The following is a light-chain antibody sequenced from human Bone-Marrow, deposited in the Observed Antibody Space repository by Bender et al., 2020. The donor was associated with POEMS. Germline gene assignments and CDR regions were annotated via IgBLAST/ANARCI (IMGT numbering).Light chain of an antibody. CDR2: AVS. V-gene: IGLV2-14*01. CDR3: CSYAGSRV. Sequence: QSALTQPASVSGSPGQSITISCTGTSSDVGAYNYVSWYQQHPGKAPKLIIYAVSNRPSGVSNRFSGSKSGNTASLTISGLQAEDEADYYCCSYAGSRVFGGGTTLTVL. CDR1: SSDVGAYNY. J-gene: IGLJ3*02.